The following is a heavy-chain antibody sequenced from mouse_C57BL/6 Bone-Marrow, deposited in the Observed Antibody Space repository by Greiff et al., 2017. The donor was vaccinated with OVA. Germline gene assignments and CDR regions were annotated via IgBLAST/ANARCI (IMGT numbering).Heavy chain of an antibody. CDR2: IWRGGST. D-gene: IGHD1-1*01. V-gene: IGHV2-5*01. CDR1: GFSFTSYG. Sequence: VQVVESGPGLVQPSQSLSITCTVSGFSFTSYGVHWVRQSPGKGLEWLGVIWRGGSTDYNAAIMSRLSITKDNSKSQVFFKMNSLQADDTAIYYCARNYWGLDYWGQGTSVTVSS. J-gene: IGHJ4*01. CDR3: ARNYWGLDY.